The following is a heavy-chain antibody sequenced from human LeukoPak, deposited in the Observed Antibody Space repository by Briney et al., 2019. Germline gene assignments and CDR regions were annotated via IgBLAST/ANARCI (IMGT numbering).Heavy chain of an antibody. CDR1: GGSFSGYY. J-gene: IGHJ4*02. Sequence: SQTLSLTCAVYGGSFSGYYWSWIRQPPGKGLEWIGEINLSGSTNYNPSIKGRVTISVDTSKNQFSLKLSSVPAADTAVYYCARGSQSLGYCSGGSCRAKIFDYWGQGTLVTVSS. V-gene: IGHV4-34*01. CDR2: INLSGST. D-gene: IGHD2-15*01. CDR3: ARGSQSLGYCSGGSCRAKIFDY.